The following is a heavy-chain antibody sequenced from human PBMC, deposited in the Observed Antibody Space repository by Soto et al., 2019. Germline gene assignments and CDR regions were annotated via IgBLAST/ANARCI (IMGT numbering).Heavy chain of an antibody. CDR3: ASARHIGP. CDR1: GFTFSNYW. V-gene: IGHV3-7*01. D-gene: IGHD2-21*01. Sequence: GGALRLSCAASGFTFSNYWMSWVRQAPGKGLEWVANIKEDGSERNYVDSVKGRFTISRDNAENSLYLQMNSLRAEDTAVYYCASARHIGPWGQGTLVTVSS. J-gene: IGHJ5*02. CDR2: IKEDGSER.